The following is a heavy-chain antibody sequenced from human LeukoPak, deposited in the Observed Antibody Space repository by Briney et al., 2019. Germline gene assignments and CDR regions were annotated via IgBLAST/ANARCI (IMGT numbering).Heavy chain of an antibody. V-gene: IGHV3-9*01. J-gene: IGHJ4*02. CDR1: GFTFDDYA. Sequence: PRGSLRLSCAASGFTFDDYAMHWVRQAPGKGLEWVSGISWNSGSIGYADSVKGRFTISRDNAKNSLYLQMNNVRAEDTAVYYCARYSYKHDCWGQGTLVTVSS. D-gene: IGHD2-15*01. CDR2: ISWNSGSI. CDR3: ARYSYKHDC.